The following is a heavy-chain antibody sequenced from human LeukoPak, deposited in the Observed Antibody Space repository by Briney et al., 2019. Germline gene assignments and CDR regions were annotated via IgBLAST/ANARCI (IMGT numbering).Heavy chain of an antibody. CDR1: GGSISSYY. V-gene: IGHV4-59*12. Sequence: SETLSLTCTVSGGSISSYYWSWVRQPPGKELEWIGHIYYSGSTNYNPSLKSRVTISVDTSKNQFSLKLSSVTAADTAVYYCASSPDSGYYYYFDYWGQGTLVTVSS. CDR3: ASSPDSGYYYYFDY. D-gene: IGHD3-22*01. J-gene: IGHJ4*02. CDR2: IYYSGST.